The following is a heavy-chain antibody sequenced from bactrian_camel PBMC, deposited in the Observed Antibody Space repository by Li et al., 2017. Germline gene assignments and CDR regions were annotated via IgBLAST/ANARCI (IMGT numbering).Heavy chain of an antibody. CDR3: AADLQWCRSGYFDPYARLGY. CDR2: LAYNGRDR. Sequence: HVQLVESGGGLAQPGGSLRLSCEASEVTFNQDDINWVRLAPGKGLEWVSRLAYNGRDRYYAISVKGRFTISRDDAQRTIYLQMNRLEPEDTAIYYCAADLQWCRSGYFDPYARLGYRGQGTQVTVS. V-gene: IGHV3S6*01. CDR1: EVTFNQDD. J-gene: IGHJ4*01. D-gene: IGHD2*01.